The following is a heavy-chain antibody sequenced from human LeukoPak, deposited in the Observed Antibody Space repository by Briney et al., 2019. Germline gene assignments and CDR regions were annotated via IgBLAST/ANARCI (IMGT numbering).Heavy chain of an antibody. CDR3: ARMAWVDV. Sequence: GGSLRLSCAASGFTFRSYEMNWVRQAPGKGLEWVSYISSGGSTTYYADSVKGRFTISRDNAKNSLYLQMNSLRAEDTAVYYCARMAWVDVWGQGTTVTVSS. D-gene: IGHD5-24*01. V-gene: IGHV3-48*03. CDR2: ISSGGSTT. CDR1: GFTFRSYE. J-gene: IGHJ6*02.